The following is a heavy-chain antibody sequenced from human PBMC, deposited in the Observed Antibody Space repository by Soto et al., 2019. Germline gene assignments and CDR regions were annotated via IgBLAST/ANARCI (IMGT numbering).Heavy chain of an antibody. CDR1: GFTFSSYS. D-gene: IGHD5-18*01. Sequence: EVQLVESGGGLVKPGGSLRLSCAASGFTFSSYSMNWGRQAPGKGLEWVSSISSSSSYIYYADSVKGRFTISRDNAKNSLYLQMNSLRAEDTAVYYCARDQPGYSYGYGLGYWGQGTLVTVSS. CDR3: ARDQPGYSYGYGLGY. CDR2: ISSSSSYI. V-gene: IGHV3-21*01. J-gene: IGHJ4*02.